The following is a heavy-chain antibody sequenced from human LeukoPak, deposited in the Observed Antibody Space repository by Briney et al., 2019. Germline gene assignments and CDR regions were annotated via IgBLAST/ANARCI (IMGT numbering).Heavy chain of an antibody. CDR1: GGSISSSSYY. J-gene: IGHJ4*02. Sequence: SETLSLTCTVSGGSISSSSYYWGWIRQPPGKGLEWIGSIYYSGSTYYNPSLKSRVTISVDTSKNQFSLKLRSVTAADTAVYYCARLCVAAAYHDYWGQGTLVTVSS. CDR2: IYYSGST. V-gene: IGHV4-39*01. CDR3: ARLCVAAAYHDY. D-gene: IGHD6-13*01.